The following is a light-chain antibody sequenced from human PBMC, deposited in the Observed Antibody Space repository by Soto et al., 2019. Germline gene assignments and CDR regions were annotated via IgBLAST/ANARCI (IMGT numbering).Light chain of an antibody. CDR1: QSISSW. CDR3: QQYNSYPWT. CDR2: KAS. Sequence: DIQMTQSPSTLSASVGDRVTITCRASQSISSWLAWYQQKPGKAPKLLIYKASSLETGVPSRFSGSGSGTEFTLTISGLQPDDFETYYCQQYNSYPWTFGQGTKVEIK. V-gene: IGKV1-5*03. J-gene: IGKJ1*01.